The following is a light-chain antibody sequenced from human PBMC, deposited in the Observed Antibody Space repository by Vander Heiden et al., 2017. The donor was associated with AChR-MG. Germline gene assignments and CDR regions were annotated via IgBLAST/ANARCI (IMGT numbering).Light chain of an antibody. V-gene: IGKV3-20*01. CDR2: GAS. J-gene: IGKJ5*01. CDR3: QQYGSSPQVT. Sequence: IVLTQSPSTLSLSPGDRTTLSCRASQSVSSSYLAWYQQKPGQAPRLLIYGASSRATGIADRFSGSGFGTDFTLTISRLEPEDVAVYYCQQYGSSPQVTFGQGTRLEIK. CDR1: QSVSSSY.